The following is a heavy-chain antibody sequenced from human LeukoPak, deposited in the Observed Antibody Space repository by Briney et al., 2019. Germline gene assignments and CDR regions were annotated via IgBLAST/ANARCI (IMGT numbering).Heavy chain of an antibody. CDR1: GFTFSSYW. J-gene: IGHJ4*02. Sequence: PGGSLRLSCAASGFTFSSYWMSWVRQAPGKGLEWVANIKQDGSEKYYVDSVKGRFTISRDNAKNSLYLQMNSLRAEDTAVYYCARDRSHDDYYDSSGYQDFDYWGQGTLVTVSS. D-gene: IGHD3-22*01. V-gene: IGHV3-7*01. CDR3: ARDRSHDDYYDSSGYQDFDY. CDR2: IKQDGSEK.